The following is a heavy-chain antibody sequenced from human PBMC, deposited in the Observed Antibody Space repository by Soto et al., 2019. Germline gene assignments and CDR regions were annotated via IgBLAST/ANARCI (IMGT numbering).Heavy chain of an antibody. D-gene: IGHD3-22*01. J-gene: IGHJ5*02. CDR3: AKDLMYYYDTSGPS. Sequence: GGSQRLSCSASGFSFNSYAMHWVRQAPGKGLEYVSAISSNGGSTYYADSVKGRFTISRDNSKNTLYLQMSSLRAEDTAVYYCAKDLMYYYDTSGPSWGEGTLVTVSS. CDR2: ISSNGGST. V-gene: IGHV3-64D*06. CDR1: GFSFNSYA.